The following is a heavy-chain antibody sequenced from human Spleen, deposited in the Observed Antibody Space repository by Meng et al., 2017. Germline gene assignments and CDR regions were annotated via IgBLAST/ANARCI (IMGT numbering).Heavy chain of an antibody. D-gene: IGHD3-3*01. Sequence: GESLKISCAASGFSFSSHAMYWVRQAPGKGLEWVAVTSYDGNNQYYAASVKGRFTISRDNSKNTLYLQMNSLRSEDTAVYYCARGHDFWSTLDYYGMDVWGQGTTVTVSS. J-gene: IGHJ6*02. CDR1: GFSFSSHA. V-gene: IGHV3-30*01. CDR3: ARGHDFWSTLDYYGMDV. CDR2: TSYDGNNQ.